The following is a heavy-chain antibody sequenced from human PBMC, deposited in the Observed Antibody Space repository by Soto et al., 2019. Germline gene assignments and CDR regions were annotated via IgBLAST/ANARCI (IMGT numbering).Heavy chain of an antibody. Sequence: QVQLVESGGGVVQPGRSLRLSCAASGFTFSSYGMHWVRQAPGKGLEWVAVISYDGSNKYYADSVKGRFTISRDNSKNTLYLQMNSLRAEDTAVYYCAKDRLGTVVTPTTHWFDPWGQGTLVTVSS. CDR1: GFTFSSYG. D-gene: IGHD3-16*01. J-gene: IGHJ5*02. V-gene: IGHV3-30*18. CDR3: AKDRLGTVVTPTTHWFDP. CDR2: ISYDGSNK.